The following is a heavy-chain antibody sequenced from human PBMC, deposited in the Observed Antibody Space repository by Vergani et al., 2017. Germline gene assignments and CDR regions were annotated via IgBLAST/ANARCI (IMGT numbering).Heavy chain of an antibody. Sequence: EVQLLESGGGLVQPGGSLGLSCAASGFTFSSYAMSWVRQAPGKGLEWVSAISGSGGSTYYADSVKGRFTISRDNSKNTLYLQMNSLRAEDTAVYYCARVXGDNKQMVMYYFDYWGQGTLVTVSS. D-gene: IGHD2-8*01. J-gene: IGHJ4*02. CDR2: ISGSGGST. V-gene: IGHV3-23*01. CDR1: GFTFSSYA. CDR3: ARVXGDNKQMVMYYFDY.